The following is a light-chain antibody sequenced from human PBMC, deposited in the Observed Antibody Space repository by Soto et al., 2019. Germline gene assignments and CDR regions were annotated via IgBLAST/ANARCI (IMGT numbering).Light chain of an antibody. J-gene: IGKJ1*01. V-gene: IGKV1-5*01. CDR1: QNINNW. CDR3: QHMRT. CDR2: DAS. Sequence: QSPSTLSASIGDRVTITCRASQNINNWIAWYQQKPGKAPKFLIYDASTLESGVPSRFSGSGFGTEFSLTISSLQPDDFGGYYCQHMRTFGQGTKVDI.